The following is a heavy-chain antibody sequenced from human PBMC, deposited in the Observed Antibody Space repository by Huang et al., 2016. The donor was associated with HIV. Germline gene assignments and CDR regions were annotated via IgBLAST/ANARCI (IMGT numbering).Heavy chain of an antibody. V-gene: IGHV3-30*18. CDR1: SFTFSKFA. CDR3: TKGHYYDTNGYVAFDI. CDR2: ISYEGSSK. Sequence: QVQLVESGGGVVRPGRSLRLSCAASSFTFSKFAMHWVRQAPGKGLEWMAVISYEGSSKHYADSGTGRLTISRDNSNNTLYLQMNSLTVEDTAVYYCTKGHYYDTNGYVAFDIWGQGTMVTVSS. D-gene: IGHD3-22*01. J-gene: IGHJ3*02.